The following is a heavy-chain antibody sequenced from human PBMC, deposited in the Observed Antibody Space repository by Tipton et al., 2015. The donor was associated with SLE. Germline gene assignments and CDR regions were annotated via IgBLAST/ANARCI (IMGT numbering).Heavy chain of an antibody. CDR3: AGSGYDHLSWFDP. CDR2: IYYSGNT. V-gene: IGHV4-39*01. Sequence: TLSLTCTVSGGFISSSSYYWGWIRQPPGKGLEWIASIYYSGNTYYNPSLKSRVTISVDTSKNQFSLRLSSVTAADTAVYYCAGSGYDHLSWFDPWGQGILVTVSS. D-gene: IGHD3-22*01. J-gene: IGHJ5*02. CDR1: GGFISSSSYY.